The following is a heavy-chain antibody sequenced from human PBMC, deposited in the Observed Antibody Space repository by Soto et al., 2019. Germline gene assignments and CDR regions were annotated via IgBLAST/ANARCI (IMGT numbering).Heavy chain of an antibody. CDR3: AREVDTAMDLDAFDI. V-gene: IGHV4-31*03. CDR2: IYYSGST. Sequence: QVQLQESGPGLVKPSQTLSLTCTVSGGSISSGGYYWSWIRQHPGKGLEWIGYIYYSGSTYYNPSLKGRVTISVDTSKNQFSLKLSSVTAADTAVYYWAREVDTAMDLDAFDIWGQGTMVTVSS. CDR1: GGSISSGGYY. J-gene: IGHJ3*02. D-gene: IGHD5-18*01.